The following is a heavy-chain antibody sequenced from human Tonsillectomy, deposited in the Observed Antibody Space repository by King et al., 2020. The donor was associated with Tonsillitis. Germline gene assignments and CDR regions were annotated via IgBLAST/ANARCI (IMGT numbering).Heavy chain of an antibody. V-gene: IGHV1-18*01. CDR2: IGPKYGNT. CDR1: GYTFTNFG. J-gene: IGHJ1*01. D-gene: IGHD1-26*01. CDR3: RVXXXXXXXXXXXXXXTXXXAXXKXXSXFXLAPCSRSTSESTAALGCLVKDYF. Sequence: QLVQSGAEVKKPGASVKVSCKASGYTFTNFGISWVRQAPGQGLEWMGWIGPKYGNTNYVQKLQGRVTLTTDKSTSTAYMELGSLRSDDTAIYFCRVXXXXXXXXXXXXXXTXXXAXXKXXSXFXLAPCSRSTSESTAALGCLVKDYF.